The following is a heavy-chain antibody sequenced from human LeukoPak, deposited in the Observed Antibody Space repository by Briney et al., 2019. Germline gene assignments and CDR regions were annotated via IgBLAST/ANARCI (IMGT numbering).Heavy chain of an antibody. CDR1: GYTFTSYG. Sequence: ASVKVSCKASGYTFTSYGISWVRQAPGQGLEWMGWISAYNGNTNYAQKLQGRVTMTTDTSTSTAYMELRSLRSDDTAVYYCARVDQGLGYYYYMDVWGKGTTVTVSS. CDR3: ARVDQGLGYYYYMDV. J-gene: IGHJ6*03. CDR2: ISAYNGNT. V-gene: IGHV1-18*01. D-gene: IGHD3/OR15-3a*01.